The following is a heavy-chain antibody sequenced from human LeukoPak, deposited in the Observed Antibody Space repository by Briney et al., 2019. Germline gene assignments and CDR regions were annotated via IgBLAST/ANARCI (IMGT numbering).Heavy chain of an antibody. CDR3: AKGFSRGYGSEFEF. V-gene: IGHV3-21*04. Sequence: GGSLRLSCAASGFTFSSYSMNWVRQAPGKGLEWVSSISSSSSYIYYADSVKGRFTISRDNAKNSLYLQMNSLRAEDTAVYYCAKGFSRGYGSEFEFWGQGTLVTVSS. CDR2: ISSSSSYI. CDR1: GFTFSSYS. D-gene: IGHD3-10*01. J-gene: IGHJ4*02.